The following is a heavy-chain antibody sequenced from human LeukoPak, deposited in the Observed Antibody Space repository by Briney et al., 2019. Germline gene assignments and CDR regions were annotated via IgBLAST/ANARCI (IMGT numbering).Heavy chain of an antibody. Sequence: SQTLSLTCTVSGGSISSGSYYWSWIRQPAGKGLEWIGRIYTSGSTNYNPSLKSRVTISVDTSKNQFSLKLSSVTAADTAVYYCARDDYDSSGYAIWGQGTMVTVSS. D-gene: IGHD3-22*01. V-gene: IGHV4-61*02. J-gene: IGHJ3*02. CDR1: GGSISSGSYY. CDR2: IYTSGST. CDR3: ARDDYDSSGYAI.